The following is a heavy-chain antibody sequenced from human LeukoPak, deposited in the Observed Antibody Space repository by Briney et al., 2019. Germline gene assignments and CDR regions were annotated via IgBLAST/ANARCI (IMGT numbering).Heavy chain of an antibody. CDR2: ISGSGGST. J-gene: IGHJ4*02. Sequence: PGGSLRLSCAASGFTFSSYAMSWVRQAPGKGLEWVSTISGSGGSTYYADSVKGRFTISRDNSKNTLYLQMNSLRAEDTAVYYCAKEREQWLVRLPFYFDYWGQGTLVTVSS. CDR1: GFTFSSYA. V-gene: IGHV3-23*01. D-gene: IGHD6-19*01. CDR3: AKEREQWLVRLPFYFDY.